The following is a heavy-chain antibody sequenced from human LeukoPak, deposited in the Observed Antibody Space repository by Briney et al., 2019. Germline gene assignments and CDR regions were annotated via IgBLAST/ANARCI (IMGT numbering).Heavy chain of an antibody. Sequence: ASVKVSCKASGGTFSSYGISWVRQAPGQGLEWMGWISAYNGNTNYAQKLQGRVTMTTDTSTSTAYMELRSLRSDDTAVYYCARDSGRFGELSPFDYWGQGTLVTVSS. CDR1: GGTFSSYG. CDR3: ARDSGRFGELSPFDY. CDR2: ISAYNGNT. J-gene: IGHJ4*02. V-gene: IGHV1-18*01. D-gene: IGHD3-10*01.